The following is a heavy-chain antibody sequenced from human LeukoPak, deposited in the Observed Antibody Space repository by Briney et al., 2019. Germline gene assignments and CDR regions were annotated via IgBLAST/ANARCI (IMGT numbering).Heavy chain of an antibody. V-gene: IGHV3-21*01. CDR2: ISSSSSYI. D-gene: IGHD1-14*01. CDR3: ARVRGGTPVDY. J-gene: IGHJ4*02. CDR1: GFTFSSYS. Sequence: GGSLRLSCAASGFTFSSYSMNWVRQALGKGLEWVSSISSSSSYIYYADSVKGRFTISRDNAKNSLYLQMNSLRAEDTAVYYCARVRGGTPVDYWGQGTLVTVSS.